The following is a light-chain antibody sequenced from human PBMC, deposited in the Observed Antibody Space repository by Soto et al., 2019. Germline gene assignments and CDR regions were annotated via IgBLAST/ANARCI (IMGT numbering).Light chain of an antibody. CDR3: QQRSNWPPFT. Sequence: EIVLTQSPATLSLSPGERATLSCRASQSVSSYLAWYQQKPGQAPRLLIYDASNRATGIPARFSGSGSGTDFTLTSSSLEPEDFPVYYCQQRSNWPPFTFGPGTKVDIK. V-gene: IGKV3-11*01. CDR2: DAS. J-gene: IGKJ3*01. CDR1: QSVSSY.